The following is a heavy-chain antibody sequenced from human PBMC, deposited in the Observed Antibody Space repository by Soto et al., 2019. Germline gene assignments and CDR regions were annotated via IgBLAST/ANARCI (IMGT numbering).Heavy chain of an antibody. V-gene: IGHV1-18*01. J-gene: IGHJ4*02. CDR2: ISAYNGNT. D-gene: IGHD6-13*01. CDR1: GYTFTSYG. CDR3: ARDTSTSSSWYNTVDY. Sequence: ASVKVSCKASGYTFTSYGISWVRQAPGQGLEWMGWISAYNGNTNYAQKLQGRVTMTTDTSTSTAYMELRSLRSDDTAVYYCARDTSTSSSWYNTVDYWGQGTLVTVYS.